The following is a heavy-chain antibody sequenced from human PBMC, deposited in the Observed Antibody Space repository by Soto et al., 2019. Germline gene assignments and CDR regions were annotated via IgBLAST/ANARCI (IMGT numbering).Heavy chain of an antibody. CDR2: MKSYRGGGTT. Sequence: EVQLVESGGGLVTPGGSLRLSCTGTGFSFSPAWMNWVRQAPGKGLEWVGRMKSYRGGGTTDYAATVQGRFTISRDDSKYTLYLQMNSLKFEYTALYFCICQQYFDYGKAVWGQGTKVTVSS. J-gene: IGHJ6*02. CDR1: GFSFSPAW. V-gene: IGHV3-15*07. D-gene: IGHD6-13*01. CDR3: ICQQYFDYGKAV.